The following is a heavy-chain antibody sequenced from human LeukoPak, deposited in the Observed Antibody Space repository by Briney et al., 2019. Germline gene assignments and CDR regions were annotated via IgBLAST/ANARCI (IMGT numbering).Heavy chain of an antibody. J-gene: IGHJ6*02. CDR3: AKETISYGMDV. Sequence: GGSLRLSCAASGFTFSSYGMHWVRQAPGKGLEWVAVISYDGSNKYYADSVKGRFTISRDNSKNTLYLQMNSLRAEDTAVYYCAKETISYGMDVGGQGTRVTVSS. CDR1: GFTFSSYG. V-gene: IGHV3-30*18. CDR2: ISYDGSNK. D-gene: IGHD2/OR15-2a*01.